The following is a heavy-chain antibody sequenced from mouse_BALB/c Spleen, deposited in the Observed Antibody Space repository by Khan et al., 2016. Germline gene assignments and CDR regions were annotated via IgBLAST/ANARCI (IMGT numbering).Heavy chain of an antibody. CDR1: GFTFSDYY. V-gene: IGHV5-4*02. Sequence: EVELVESGGGLVKPGWSLKLSCAASGFTFSDYYMYWVCQTPEKRLEWVAPISDGGSYTYYPDSVKGRFTISRDNAKNNLYLQMSSLKSEDTAMYYGARDDGWFAYWGQGALVTVSA. J-gene: IGHJ3*01. CDR2: ISDGGSYT. D-gene: IGHD2-3*01. CDR3: ARDDGWFAY.